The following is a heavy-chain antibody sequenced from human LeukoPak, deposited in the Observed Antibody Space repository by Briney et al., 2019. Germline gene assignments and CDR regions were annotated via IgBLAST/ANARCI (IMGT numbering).Heavy chain of an antibody. Sequence: GGSLRLPCAASGFTFSDYYMSWIRQAPGKGLEWVSYISGSGSTMYYADSVKGRFTISRDNAKNSLYLQVNSLRAEDTAVYFCARDRLGGHDASDIWGQGTTVTVSS. D-gene: IGHD3-16*01. V-gene: IGHV3-11*01. CDR3: ARDRLGGHDASDI. CDR1: GFTFSDYY. CDR2: ISGSGSTM. J-gene: IGHJ3*02.